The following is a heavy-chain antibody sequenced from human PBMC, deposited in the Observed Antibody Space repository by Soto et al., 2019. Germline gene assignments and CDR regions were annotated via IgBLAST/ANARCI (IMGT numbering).Heavy chain of an antibody. CDR3: ARVGKPIVVVVAATYGMDV. CDR1: GYTFTSYD. V-gene: IGHV1-46*01. Sequence: ASVKVSCKTSGYTFTSYDMHWVRQAPGQGLEWMGIINPSGGSTSYAQKFQGRVTMTRDTSTSTVYMELSSLRSEGTAVYYCARVGKPIVVVVAATYGMDVWGQGTTVTVSS. CDR2: INPSGGST. D-gene: IGHD2-15*01. J-gene: IGHJ6*02.